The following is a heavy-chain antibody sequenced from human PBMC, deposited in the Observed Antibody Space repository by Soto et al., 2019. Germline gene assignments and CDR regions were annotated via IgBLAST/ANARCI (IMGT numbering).Heavy chain of an antibody. Sequence: ASVKVSCKASGYTFTGYFMHWVRQAPGEGLEWMGWINPNSGATKCAPKFQGRVTMTRDTSNRTAYLELSRLTSDDTAIYYCARGGGTTLAPLPWGQGTPVTVSS. J-gene: IGHJ5*02. D-gene: IGHD3-16*01. CDR3: ARGGGTTLAPLP. CDR2: INPNSGAT. CDR1: GYTFTGYF. V-gene: IGHV1-2*02.